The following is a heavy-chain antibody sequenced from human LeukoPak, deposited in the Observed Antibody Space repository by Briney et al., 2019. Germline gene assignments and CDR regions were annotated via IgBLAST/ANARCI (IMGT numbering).Heavy chain of an antibody. Sequence: GGSLRLSCAASGFTFSSYGMHWVRQAPGKGREWVAVIWYDGSNKYYADSVKGRFTISRDNSKNTLYLQMNSLRAEDTAVYYCARDPRCSSTSCYISYAFDIWGQGTMVTVSS. D-gene: IGHD2-2*02. V-gene: IGHV3-33*01. CDR3: ARDPRCSSTSCYISYAFDI. CDR1: GFTFSSYG. J-gene: IGHJ3*02. CDR2: IWYDGSNK.